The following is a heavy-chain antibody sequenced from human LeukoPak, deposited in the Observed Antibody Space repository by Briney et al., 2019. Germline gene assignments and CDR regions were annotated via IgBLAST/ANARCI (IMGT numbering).Heavy chain of an antibody. V-gene: IGHV3-9*01. CDR3: XXXXXXXWHYYFGMDV. CDR2: ISWSSDSI. D-gene: IGHD2-15*01. J-gene: IGHJ6*02. Sequence: GGSLRLSCVASGFTFDDYAMHWVRQAPGKGLEWVSGISWSSDSIAYADSVKGRFTISRDNAKNSLYLQMNSLRAEDTAFYYXXXXXXXXWHYYFGMDVWGQGTTVTVSS. CDR1: GFTFDDYA.